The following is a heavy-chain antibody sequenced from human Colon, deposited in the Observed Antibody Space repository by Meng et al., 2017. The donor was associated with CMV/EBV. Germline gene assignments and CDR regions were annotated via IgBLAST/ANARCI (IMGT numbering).Heavy chain of an antibody. CDR3: ARADPSVAMYYFDY. J-gene: IGHJ4*02. CDR2: IYYTGSA. V-gene: IGHV4-59*13. Sequence: SETLSLTCNVSGGSISTYYWTWIRQPPGKGLERIGNIYYTGSAKYNPSLKSRLTISVDTAKNQFSLKLSSVPAADTAIYYCARADPSVAMYYFDYWGPGTLVTVSS. CDR1: GGSISTYY. D-gene: IGHD5-12*01.